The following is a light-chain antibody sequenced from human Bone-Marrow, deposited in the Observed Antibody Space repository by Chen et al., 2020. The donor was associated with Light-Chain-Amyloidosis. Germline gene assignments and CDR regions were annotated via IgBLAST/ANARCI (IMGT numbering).Light chain of an antibody. V-gene: IGLV1-44*01. CDR2: DTN. J-gene: IGLJ3*02. Sequence: QSVLTQSPSASGTPGQRVTISCSGGRSNVGANGVNWYQQLPGAAPKLLIFDTNRRPSGVPARFSGSKSGTSASLPVSDLQSEEEAHYYCAQWDDRLNGWVFGGGTRLTVL. CDR1: RSNVGANG. CDR3: AQWDDRLNGWV.